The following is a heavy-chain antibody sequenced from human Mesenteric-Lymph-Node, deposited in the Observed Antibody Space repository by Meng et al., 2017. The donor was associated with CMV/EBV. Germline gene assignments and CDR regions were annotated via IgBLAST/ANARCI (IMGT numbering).Heavy chain of an antibody. D-gene: IGHD5-12*01. J-gene: IGHJ4*02. Sequence: CAVYGGSFSGYYWSWIRQPPGKGLEWIGEINHSGSTNYNPSLKSRVTISVDTSKNQFSLKLSSVTAADTAVYYCARAPRGRYVKFDYWGQGTLVTVSS. CDR2: INHSGST. V-gene: IGHV4-34*01. CDR1: GGSFSGYY. CDR3: ARAPRGRYVKFDY.